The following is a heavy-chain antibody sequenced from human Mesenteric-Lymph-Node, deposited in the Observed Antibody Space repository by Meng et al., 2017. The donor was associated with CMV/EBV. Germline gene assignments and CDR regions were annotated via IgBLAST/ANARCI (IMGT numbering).Heavy chain of an antibody. V-gene: IGHV1-18*04. J-gene: IGHJ4*02. CDR2: ISAYNGNT. D-gene: IGHD2-15*01. CDR3: ARVYCSGGSCYSLFDY. Sequence: GYPFTSYGISWVRQAPGQGLEWMGWISAYNGNTNYAQKLQGRVTMTTDTSTSTAYMELRSLRSDDTAVYYCARVYCSGGSCYSLFDYWGQGTLVTVSS. CDR1: GYPFTSYG.